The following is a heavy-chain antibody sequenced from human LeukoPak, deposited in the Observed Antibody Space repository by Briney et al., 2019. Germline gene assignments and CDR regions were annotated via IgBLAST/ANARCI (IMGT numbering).Heavy chain of an antibody. J-gene: IGHJ4*02. V-gene: IGHV1-69*13. CDR1: GDTFTNYA. CDR2: INPSFGTA. CDR3: ARVRDYYASCDCSDY. D-gene: IGHD2-21*01. Sequence: SVKVSCKASGDTFTNYAISWVRQAPGQGLEWMGWINPSFGTANYAQKFQGRVTITADESTSTAYMELSSLRSEDTAVYYCARVRDYYASCDCSDYWGQGTLVTVSS.